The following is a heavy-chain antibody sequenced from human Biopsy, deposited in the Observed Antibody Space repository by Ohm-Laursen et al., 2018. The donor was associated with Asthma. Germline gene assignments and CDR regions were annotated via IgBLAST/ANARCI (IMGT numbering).Heavy chain of an antibody. CDR2: INHSGST. CDR3: ARAGQCSSTSCYNPGWFDP. J-gene: IGHJ5*02. V-gene: IGHV4-34*01. Sequence: DTLSLTCAVYGGSFSGYYWSWIRQPPGKGLEWIGEINHSGSTNYNPSLKSRVTISVDTSKNQFSLKLSSVTAADTAVYYCARAGQCSSTSCYNPGWFDPWGQGTLVTVSS. D-gene: IGHD2-2*01. CDR1: GGSFSGYY.